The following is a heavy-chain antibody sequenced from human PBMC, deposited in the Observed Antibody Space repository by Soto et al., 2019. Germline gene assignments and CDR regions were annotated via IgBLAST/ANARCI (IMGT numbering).Heavy chain of an antibody. CDR2: INPSGGST. J-gene: IGHJ4*02. CDR3: ARVGGYSYGGVDY. Sequence: QVQLVQSGAEVKRPGASVKVSCKASGYTFTSYYMHWVRQAPGQGLEWKGIINPSGGSTTYAQKFQGRVTMTRDTSTSSVYMELSSLRSVDTAVYYCARVGGYSYGGVDYWGQGTLVTVSS. CDR1: GYTFTSYY. V-gene: IGHV1-46*01. D-gene: IGHD5-18*01.